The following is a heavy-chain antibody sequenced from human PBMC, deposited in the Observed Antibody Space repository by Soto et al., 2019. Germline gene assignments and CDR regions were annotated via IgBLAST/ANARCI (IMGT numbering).Heavy chain of an antibody. J-gene: IGHJ4*02. Sequence: PGGSLRLSCAASGFTFSDHYMAWVRQAPGKGLEWVGRTRNKANSYTTEYAASVKGRFTISRDDSKNSLYLQMNSLKTEDTDVYYCATTVTTADYWGQGPLVTVSS. CDR1: GFTFSDHY. V-gene: IGHV3-72*01. CDR2: TRNKANSYTT. CDR3: ATTVTTADY. D-gene: IGHD4-17*01.